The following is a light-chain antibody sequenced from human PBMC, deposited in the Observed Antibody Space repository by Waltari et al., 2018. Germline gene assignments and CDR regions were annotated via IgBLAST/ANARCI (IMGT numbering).Light chain of an antibody. Sequence: QSALTQPASVSGSPGPSITISCTGTSTDVGSYKLVPWYQQHPGKAPKLMIYEGSKRPSGVSNRFSGSKSGNTASLTISGLQAEDEADYYCCSYAGSSNWVFGGGTKLTVL. CDR3: CSYAGSSNWV. V-gene: IGLV2-23*01. CDR2: EGS. CDR1: STDVGSYKL. J-gene: IGLJ3*02.